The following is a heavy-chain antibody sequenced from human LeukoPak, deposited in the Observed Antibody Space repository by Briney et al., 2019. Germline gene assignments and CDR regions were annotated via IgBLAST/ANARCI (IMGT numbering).Heavy chain of an antibody. CDR2: IYYSGST. V-gene: IGHV4-39*01. D-gene: IGHD3-22*01. J-gene: IGHJ5*02. Sequence: SETLSLTCTVSGDSISSKIHYWDWIRQPPGKGLEWIGSIYYSGSTYYNPSLKSRVTISVDTSKNQFSLKLSSVTAADTAVYYCARRNYYDSSGYTWGQGTLVTVSS. CDR1: GDSISSKIHY. CDR3: ARRNYYDSSGYT.